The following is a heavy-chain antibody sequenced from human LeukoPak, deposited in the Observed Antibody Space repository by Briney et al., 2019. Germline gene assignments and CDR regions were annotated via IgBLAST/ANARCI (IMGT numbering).Heavy chain of an antibody. CDR2: IYHSGST. D-gene: IGHD3-3*01. CDR1: GGSISSGGYY. CDR3: ASQYYDFWIDY. Sequence: PSQTLSLICTVSGGSISSGGYYWSWIRQPPGKGLEWIGYIYHSGSTYYNPSLKSRVTISVDRSKNQFSLKLSSVTAADTAVYYCASQYYDFWIDYWGQGTLVTVSS. J-gene: IGHJ4*02. V-gene: IGHV4-30-2*01.